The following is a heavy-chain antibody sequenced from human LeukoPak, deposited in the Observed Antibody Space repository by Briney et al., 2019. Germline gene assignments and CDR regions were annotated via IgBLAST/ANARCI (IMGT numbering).Heavy chain of an antibody. CDR3: GRPYSDYAWGASET. Sequence: PRGSLRDSCAASGFTFSTSGVHWVRQAPGKGLEWVAVIWYDGGNQYYADSVKGRFTISRDNSKNTLYLQMSSLRAEDTAAYYCGRPYSDYAWGASETWGQGTLVTVSS. CDR1: GFTFSTSG. J-gene: IGHJ3*02. D-gene: IGHD4-11*01. CDR2: IWYDGGNQ. V-gene: IGHV3-33*01.